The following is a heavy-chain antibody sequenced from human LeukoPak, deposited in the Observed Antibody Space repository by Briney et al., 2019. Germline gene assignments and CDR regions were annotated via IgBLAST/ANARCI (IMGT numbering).Heavy chain of an antibody. Sequence: GGPLRLSCAASGFTFSYYYMSWIRQAPGKGVEGVSYISSSCSTIYYAYSVKGRFTISRDKGKDSMYLQTQSLRAEDKAVYYCARVTGANTHWFDPRGQGTLVTVSS. V-gene: IGHV3-11*01. CDR1: GFTFSYYY. CDR3: ARVTGANTHWFDP. CDR2: ISSSCSTI. J-gene: IGHJ5*02. D-gene: IGHD1-26*01.